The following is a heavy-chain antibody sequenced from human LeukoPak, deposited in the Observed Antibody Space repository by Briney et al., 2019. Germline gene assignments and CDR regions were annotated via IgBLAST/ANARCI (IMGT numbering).Heavy chain of an antibody. V-gene: IGHV1-2*02. CDR2: INPNSGGT. D-gene: IGHD5-18*01. J-gene: IGHJ4*02. CDR1: GYTFTDYY. Sequence: ASVKVSCKTSGYTFTDYYMHWVRQAPGQGLEYMGWINPNSGGTDYAQKFQGKVTLTGDSSISTAYMELSRLRSDDTAVYYCARVLPGDGYTYGYWGQGTLVTVSS. CDR3: ARVLPGDGYTYGY.